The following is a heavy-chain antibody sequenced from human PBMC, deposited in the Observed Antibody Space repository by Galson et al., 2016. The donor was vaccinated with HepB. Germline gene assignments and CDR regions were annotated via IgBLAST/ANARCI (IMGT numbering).Heavy chain of an antibody. V-gene: IGHV3-9*01. Sequence: SLRLSCAASGFTFDDYAMHWVRQPPGKGLEWVSGISWNSGNIGYADSVKGRFTISRDNAKNSLYLQMNCLRAEDTALYFCAKDNYSGPYYLGYWGQGTLLTVSS. CDR1: GFTFDDYA. CDR3: AKDNYSGPYYLGY. CDR2: ISWNSGNI. D-gene: IGHD1-26*01. J-gene: IGHJ4*02.